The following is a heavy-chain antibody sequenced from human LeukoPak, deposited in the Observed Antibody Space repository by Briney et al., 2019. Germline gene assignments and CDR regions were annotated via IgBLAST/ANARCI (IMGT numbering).Heavy chain of an antibody. D-gene: IGHD5-12*01. CDR1: GGSISSGNYY. J-gene: IGHJ4*02. V-gene: IGHV4-61*02. CDR2: IYTSGRT. Sequence: PSETLSLTCTVSGGSISSGNYYWGWIRQPAGKGLEWIGRIYTSGRTNYNPSLKSRVTISVDTSKNQFSLKLSSVTAADTAVYYCAREGYSGYFFYYWGQGTLVTVSS. CDR3: AREGYSGYFFYY.